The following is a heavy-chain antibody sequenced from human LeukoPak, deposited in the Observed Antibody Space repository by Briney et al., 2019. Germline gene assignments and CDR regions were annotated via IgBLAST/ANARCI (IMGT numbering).Heavy chain of an antibody. D-gene: IGHD5-24*01. J-gene: IGHJ5*02. CDR1: GFTFSSYW. CDR3: ARDVATISNWFDP. V-gene: IGHV3-7*01. CDR2: MNQDGSEK. Sequence: GGSLRLSCAASGFTFSSYWMSWVRQAPGKGLEWVANMNQDGSEKYYVDSVKGRFTISRDNAKNSLYLQMNSLRAEDTAVYYCARDVATISNWFDPWGQGTLVTVSS.